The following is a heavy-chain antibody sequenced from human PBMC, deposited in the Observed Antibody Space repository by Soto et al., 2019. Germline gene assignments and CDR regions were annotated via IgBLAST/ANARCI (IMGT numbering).Heavy chain of an antibody. J-gene: IGHJ6*02. V-gene: IGHV1-69*12. CDR2: LIPIFGTS. Sequence: QVQLVQSGAEVKKPGSSVKVSCKASEGTFSSYAISWVRQAPGQGLEWMGGLIPIFGTSNYAQKFQGRVTXXAXEXXSTAYMELSSLRSEDTAVYYCARATVVNYYYGMDVWGQGTTVTVSS. D-gene: IGHD2-15*01. CDR1: EGTFSSYA. CDR3: ARATVVNYYYGMDV.